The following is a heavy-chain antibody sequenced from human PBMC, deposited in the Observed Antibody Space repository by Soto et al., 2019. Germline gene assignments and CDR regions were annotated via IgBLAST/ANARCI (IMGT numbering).Heavy chain of an antibody. CDR3: ARGVAVVPAPATALNWFDT. V-gene: IGHV1-69*02. CDR2: IVPVLGLV. J-gene: IGHJ5*02. D-gene: IGHD6-19*01. CDR1: GGTFSTYS. Sequence: QVQLVQAGAEVKKPGSSVKVSCKASGGTFSTYSVGWVRQAPGQGLEWMGRIVPVLGLVDYAQKLQGRVTISADKSTGTAYLELNSLSSGDTAVYYCARGVAVVPAPATALNWFDTWGQGTLVAVSS.